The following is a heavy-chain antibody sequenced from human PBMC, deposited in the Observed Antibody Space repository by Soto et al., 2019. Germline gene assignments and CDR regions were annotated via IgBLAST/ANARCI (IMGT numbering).Heavy chain of an antibody. J-gene: IGHJ3*02. V-gene: IGHV4-59*08. CDR3: ASLPGSYYAFDI. CDR2: IYYSGST. CDR1: GGSISSYY. D-gene: IGHD1-26*01. Sequence: SETLSLTCTVSGGSISSYYWSWIRQPPGKGLEWIGYIYYSGSTNYNPSLKSRVTISVDTSKNQFSLKLSSLTAADTAVYYCASLPGSYYAFDIWGQGTMVTVSS.